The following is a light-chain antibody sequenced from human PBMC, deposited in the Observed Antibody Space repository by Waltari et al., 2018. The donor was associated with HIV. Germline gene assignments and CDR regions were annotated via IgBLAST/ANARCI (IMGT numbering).Light chain of an antibody. Sequence: QSALTQPASVSGSPGQSITLSCDLNDYKSVSWYQRHPGKAPKVIIYEVTNRPSGLSNRFSGSKSGNTATLTISGLQPEDEADYFCTSYISGTTPVFGRGTRVTVL. J-gene: IGLJ2*01. CDR1: DLNDYKS. CDR2: EVT. CDR3: TSYISGTTPV. V-gene: IGLV2-14*01.